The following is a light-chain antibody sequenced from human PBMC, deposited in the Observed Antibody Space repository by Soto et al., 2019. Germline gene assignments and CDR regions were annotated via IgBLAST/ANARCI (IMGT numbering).Light chain of an antibody. Sequence: EIVLTQSPGTLSLSPGERATLSCRATQTIISNFLAWYQQKPGQAPKLVIHGASTRATGIPDRFSGSGSGTDFTLTISRVEPEDFAVYYCQLYGSSPKTFGQGTQVEV. J-gene: IGKJ1*01. CDR3: QLYGSSPKT. CDR2: GAS. CDR1: QTIISNF. V-gene: IGKV3-20*01.